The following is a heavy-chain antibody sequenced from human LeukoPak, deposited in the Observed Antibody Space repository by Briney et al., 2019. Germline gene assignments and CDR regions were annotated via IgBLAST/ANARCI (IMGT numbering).Heavy chain of an antibody. V-gene: IGHV4-39*02. J-gene: IGHJ4*02. CDR1: GFYIYTGGYY. D-gene: IGHD1-26*01. CDR2: THYSGET. Sequence: TSETLSLTCTVSGFYIYTGGYYWGWIRRPPGKGLEWIGTTHYSGETFYNPTLKSRVTMSVDTSRNHFSLRPDSVTAADTAVYYCARQTTGSFQWTFDNWGLGTLVTVSS. CDR3: ARQTTGSFQWTFDN.